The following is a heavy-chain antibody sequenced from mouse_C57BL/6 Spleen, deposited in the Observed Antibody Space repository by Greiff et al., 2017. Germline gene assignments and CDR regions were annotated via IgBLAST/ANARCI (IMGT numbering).Heavy chain of an antibody. CDR3: ARTPLYYGNYPFAY. CDR2: INPNNGGT. J-gene: IGHJ3*01. V-gene: IGHV1-26*01. D-gene: IGHD2-1*01. CDR1: GYTFTDYY. Sequence: VQLQQSGPELVKPGASVKISCKASGYTFTDYYMNWVKQSHGKSLEWIGDINPNNGGTSYNQKFKGKATLTVDKSSSTAYMELRSLTSEDSAVYYCARTPLYYGNYPFAYWGQGTLVTVSA.